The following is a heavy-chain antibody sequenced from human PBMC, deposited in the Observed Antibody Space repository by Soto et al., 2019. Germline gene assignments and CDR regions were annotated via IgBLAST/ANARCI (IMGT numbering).Heavy chain of an antibody. CDR1: GYTFTSYD. CDR2: MNPNSGNT. D-gene: IGHD2-2*01. J-gene: IGHJ6*03. V-gene: IGHV1-8*01. CDR3: ARGIDCSSTSCSYYYYYYMDV. Sequence: ASVKVSCKASGYTFTSYDINWVRQATGQGLEWMGWMNPNSGNTGYAQKFQGRVTMTRNTSISTAYMELSSLRSEDTAVYYCARGIDCSSTSCSYYYYYYMDVWGKGTTVTVSS.